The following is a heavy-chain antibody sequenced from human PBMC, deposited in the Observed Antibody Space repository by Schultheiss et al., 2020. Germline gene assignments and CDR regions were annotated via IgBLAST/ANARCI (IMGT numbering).Heavy chain of an antibody. D-gene: IGHD2-8*01. J-gene: IGHJ4*02. Sequence: SETLSLTCTVSGGSFSSYYWSWIRQPPGKGLEWIEYIYYSGSTNYNLSLKIRVTISVDTSKNQFSLKLSSVTAADTDVYYCARVPPHRMVDYWGQGTLVTVSS. CDR1: GGSFSSYY. CDR3: ARVPPHRMVDY. V-gene: IGHV4-59*12. CDR2: IYYSGST.